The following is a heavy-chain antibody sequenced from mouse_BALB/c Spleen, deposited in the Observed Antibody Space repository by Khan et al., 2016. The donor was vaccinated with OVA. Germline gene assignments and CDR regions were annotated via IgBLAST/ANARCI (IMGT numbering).Heavy chain of an antibody. D-gene: IGHD1-1*01. CDR1: GYSITSGYA. V-gene: IGHV3-2*02. Sequence: EVQLQESGPGLVKPSQSLSLTCTVTGYSITSGYAWNWIRQFPGNKLEWMGYISYSGGISYNPSLKSRIPITRDTSKNQFFLQLNSVTTEDAATYYCARGNYYGYYFDYWGQGTTLTVSS. CDR3: ARGNYYGYYFDY. CDR2: ISYSGGI. J-gene: IGHJ2*01.